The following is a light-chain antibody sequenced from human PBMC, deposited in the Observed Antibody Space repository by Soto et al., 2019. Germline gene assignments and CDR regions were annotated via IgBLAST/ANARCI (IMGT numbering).Light chain of an antibody. J-gene: IGKJ2*02. CDR1: QSVSSSY. CDR3: QQYDSSRCT. V-gene: IGKV3-20*01. CDR2: GAS. Sequence: EIVLTQSPGTLSLSPGERATLSCRASQSVSSSYLAWYQQKPGQAPRLLIYGASSRATGIRDRFSGSGSGTDFTLTISRLEPEDFAVYYCQQYDSSRCTFGQGTKLEIK.